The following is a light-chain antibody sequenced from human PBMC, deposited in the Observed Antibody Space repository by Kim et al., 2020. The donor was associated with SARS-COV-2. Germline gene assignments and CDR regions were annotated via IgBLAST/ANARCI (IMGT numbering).Light chain of an antibody. J-gene: IGLJ3*02. CDR3: QAWDRGTVV. CDR1: KFGDKY. V-gene: IGLV3-1*01. Sequence: SYELTQPPSVSVSPGQTASITCSGDKFGDKYACWYQQKSGQSPVLVIYQDDKRPSGIPGRFSGSNSGNTATLTISGTQSMDEADYYCQAWDRGTVVFGGGTQLTVL. CDR2: QDD.